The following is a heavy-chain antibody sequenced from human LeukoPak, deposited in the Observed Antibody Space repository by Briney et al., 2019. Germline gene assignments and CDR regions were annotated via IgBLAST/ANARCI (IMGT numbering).Heavy chain of an antibody. CDR1: GVSISSYY. J-gene: IGHJ4*02. CDR2: IYYSGST. V-gene: IGHV4-59*01. D-gene: IGHD1-26*01. Sequence: SETLSLTCTVSGVSISSYYWSWIRQPPGKGLEWIGYIYYSGSTNYNPSLKSRVTISVDTSKNQFSLKLSSVTAADAAVYYCARVSGGTYTDYWGQGTLVTVSP. CDR3: ARVSGGTYTDY.